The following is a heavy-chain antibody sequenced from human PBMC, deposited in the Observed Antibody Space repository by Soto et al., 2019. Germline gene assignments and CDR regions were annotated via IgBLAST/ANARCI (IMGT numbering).Heavy chain of an antibody. J-gene: IGHJ6*02. CDR2: INHNGLT. CDR1: GGSITSHY. Sequence: QVQLQESGPGLVKPSETLSLTCSVSGGSITSHYCNWFRQPPGKGLEWSGYINHNGLTSYNPSLNSRLSMSVDTSKTQFSRKVNSVTAADAALYYCAGQGFGPLHGLVDVWVPRTTVTVSS. CDR3: AGQGFGPLHGLVDV. D-gene: IGHD3-10*01. V-gene: IGHV4-59*08.